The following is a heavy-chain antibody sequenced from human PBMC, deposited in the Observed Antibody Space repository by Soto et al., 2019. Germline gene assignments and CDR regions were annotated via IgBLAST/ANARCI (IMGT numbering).Heavy chain of an antibody. CDR3: AREGAYDSSGYSDY. CDR1: GYIFTTYY. Sequence: ASVKVSCKASGYIFTTYYMHWVRQAPGQGLEWMGWINPNSGDTSYAQKFQGRVTMTRDTSTSTTYMELSRLRSDDTAVYFCAREGAYDSSGYSDYWGQGTQVTVSS. D-gene: IGHD3-22*01. V-gene: IGHV1-2*02. J-gene: IGHJ4*02. CDR2: INPNSGDT.